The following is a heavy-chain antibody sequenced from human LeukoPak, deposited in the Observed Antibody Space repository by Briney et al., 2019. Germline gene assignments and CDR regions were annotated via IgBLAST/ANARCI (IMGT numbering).Heavy chain of an antibody. CDR2: INSDGSIT. CDR3: ARVTSGSYHWGY. CDR1: GFTFSTYW. D-gene: IGHD1-26*01. V-gene: IGHV3-74*01. Sequence: GGSLRLSCAASGFTFSTYWMHWVRQAPGKGLVWVSHINSDGSITDYADSVKGRFTISRDNAKNTLYLQMNSLRAEDTAVYYCARVTSGSYHWGYWGRGTLVTVSS. J-gene: IGHJ4*02.